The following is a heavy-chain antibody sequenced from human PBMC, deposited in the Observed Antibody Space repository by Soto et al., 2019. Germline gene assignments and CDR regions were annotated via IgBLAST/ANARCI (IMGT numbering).Heavy chain of an antibody. J-gene: IGHJ6*02. D-gene: IGHD3-16*02. CDR1: GFTFSSYS. CDR3: ARVIMITFGGVIVNRLIDVLAV. Sequence: LRLSCAASGFTFSSYSMNWVRQAPGKGLEWVSSISSSSSYIYYADSVKGRFTISRDNAKNSLYLQMNSLRAEDTAVYYCARVIMITFGGVIVNRLIDVLAVSGQGTTDIGS. V-gene: IGHV3-21*01. CDR2: ISSSSSYI.